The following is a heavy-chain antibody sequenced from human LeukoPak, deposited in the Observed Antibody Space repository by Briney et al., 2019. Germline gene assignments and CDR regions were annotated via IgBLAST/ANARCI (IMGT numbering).Heavy chain of an antibody. D-gene: IGHD2-2*01. V-gene: IGHV4-34*01. CDR3: ARSVRANCSSTSCYFTYFDY. CDR1: GGSFSVYY. J-gene: IGHJ4*02. Sequence: SETLSLTCAVYGGSFSVYYWSWIRQPPGKGLEWIGEINHSGSTNYNPSLKSRVTISVDTSKNQSSLKLSSVTAADTAVYYCARSVRANCSSTSCYFTYFDYWGQGTLVTVSS. CDR2: INHSGST.